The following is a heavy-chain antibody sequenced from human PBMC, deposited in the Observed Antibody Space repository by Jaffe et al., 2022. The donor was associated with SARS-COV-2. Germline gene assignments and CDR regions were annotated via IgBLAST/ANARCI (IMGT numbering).Heavy chain of an antibody. V-gene: IGHV3-9*01. Sequence: EVQLVESGGGLVQPGWSLRLSCAASGFTFDDYAMHWIRQAPGKGLEWVSDISWNSGSIGYADFVKGRFTISRDNAKKSLYLEMNSLRTEDTAFYYCAKAEVMATGENWFDSWGQGTQVTVSS. CDR1: GFTFDDYA. CDR2: ISWNSGSI. CDR3: AKAEVMATGENWFDS. J-gene: IGHJ5*01.